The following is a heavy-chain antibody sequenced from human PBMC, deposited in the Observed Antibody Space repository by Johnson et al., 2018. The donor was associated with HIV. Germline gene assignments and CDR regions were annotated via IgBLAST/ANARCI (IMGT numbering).Heavy chain of an antibody. Sequence: QVQLVESGGGVVQPGRSLRLSCAASGFTFSSYGMHWVRQAPGKGLEWVAVISYDGSNKYYADSVKGRFTISRDNSKNTLYLQMNSLRAEDTAVYYCAKDEGSGYSYDAFDIWGQGTMVTVSS. D-gene: IGHD3-3*01. CDR3: AKDEGSGYSYDAFDI. V-gene: IGHV3-30*18. CDR2: ISYDGSNK. CDR1: GFTFSSYG. J-gene: IGHJ3*02.